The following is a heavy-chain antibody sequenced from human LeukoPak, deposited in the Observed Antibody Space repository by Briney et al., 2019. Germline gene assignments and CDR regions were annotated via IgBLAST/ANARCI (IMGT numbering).Heavy chain of an antibody. CDR1: GGSVSSHY. D-gene: IGHD6-19*01. J-gene: IGHJ4*01. Sequence: SETLPLTCTVSGGSVSSHYWSWIRQPPGKGLEWIGYIYYNGDTNYNPTLKSRVTISVDTSKNQFSLKLNSVTAADTAVYYCARGSGWYADYWGHGALVTVSS. CDR3: ARGSGWYADY. V-gene: IGHV4-59*02. CDR2: IYYNGDT.